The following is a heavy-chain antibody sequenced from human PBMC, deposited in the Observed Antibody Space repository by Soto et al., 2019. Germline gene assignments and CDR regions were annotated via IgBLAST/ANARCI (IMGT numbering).Heavy chain of an antibody. D-gene: IGHD2-2*01. CDR3: ARDRGCCSSTSCYFHWFDP. V-gene: IGHV4-59*01. J-gene: IGHJ5*02. CDR1: GGSISSYY. Sequence: SETLSLTCTVSGGSISSYYWSWIRQPPGKGLEWIGYIYYSGSTNYNPSLKSRVTISVDTSKNQFSLKLSSVTAADTAVYYCARDRGCCSSTSCYFHWFDPWGQGTLVTVSS. CDR2: IYYSGST.